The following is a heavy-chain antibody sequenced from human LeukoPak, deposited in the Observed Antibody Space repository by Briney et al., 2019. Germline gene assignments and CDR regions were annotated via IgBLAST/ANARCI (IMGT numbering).Heavy chain of an antibody. J-gene: IGHJ4*01. D-gene: IGHD4-17*01. CDR1: GFTSTKYA. CDR3: ARDYADYVGYFFFDY. Sequence: GGSLRLSCAASGFTSTKYAMSWVRQAPGKGLEWVSSISDSGGSTDYADSAKGRFTVSRDNSKNTLYLQMNSLRAEDTAIYYCARDYADYVGYFFFDYWGQGTLVTVSS. V-gene: IGHV3-23*01. CDR2: ISDSGGST.